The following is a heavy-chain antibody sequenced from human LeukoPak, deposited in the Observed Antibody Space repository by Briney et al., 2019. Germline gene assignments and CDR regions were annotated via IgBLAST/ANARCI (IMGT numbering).Heavy chain of an antibody. Sequence: GGSLRLSCAGSGFTFSSYGMHWVRQAPGKGLEWVAFMRFDGSNKYYADSVKGRFTISRDNSKNTLYLQMNSLRAEDTALYYCARDIIVVVPAAISYYMDVWGKGTTVTVSS. CDR1: GFTFSSYG. CDR2: MRFDGSNK. V-gene: IGHV3-30*02. CDR3: ARDIIVVVPAAISYYMDV. D-gene: IGHD2-2*01. J-gene: IGHJ6*03.